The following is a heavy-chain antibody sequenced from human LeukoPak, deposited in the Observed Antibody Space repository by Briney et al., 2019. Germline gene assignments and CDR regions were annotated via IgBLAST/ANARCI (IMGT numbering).Heavy chain of an antibody. CDR3: ARDRGLRELLHNRWVVAWH. J-gene: IGHJ4*02. CDR1: GYTFTGYY. V-gene: IGHV1-2*02. Sequence: ASVKVSCKASGYTFTGYYMHWVRQAPGQGLEWMGWINPNSGGTNYAQKFQGRVTMTRDTSISTAYMELSRLRSDDTAVYYCARDRGLRELLHNRWVVAWHWGQGTLVTVSS. CDR2: INPNSGGT. D-gene: IGHD1-26*01.